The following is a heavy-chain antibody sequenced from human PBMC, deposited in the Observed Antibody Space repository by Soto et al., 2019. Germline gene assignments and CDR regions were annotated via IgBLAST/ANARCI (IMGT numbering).Heavy chain of an antibody. J-gene: IGHJ3*02. D-gene: IGHD6-13*01. CDR2: ISSSSSYI. Sequence: VQLEESGGGVVQPGRSLRLSCAASGFTFSSYGMHWVRQAPGKGLEWVSSISSSSSYIYYAGSVKGRFTISRDNAKNSLYLQMNSLRAEDTAVYYCARSRVAAAGNDAFDIWGQGTMVTVSS. CDR1: GFTFSSYG. V-gene: IGHV3-21*01. CDR3: ARSRVAAAGNDAFDI.